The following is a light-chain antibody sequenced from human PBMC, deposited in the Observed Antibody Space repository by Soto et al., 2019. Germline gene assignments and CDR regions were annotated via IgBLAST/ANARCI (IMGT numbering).Light chain of an antibody. V-gene: IGLV3-25*02. Sequence: SYELTQPPSVSVSPGQTARITCSGDALPKQYAYWYQQKPGQAPVLVIYKDSERPSGIPERFSGSSSGTTVTLPISGVQAEDEADYYCQSADSSGTYPVVFGGGTKLTVL. CDR1: ALPKQY. J-gene: IGLJ2*01. CDR2: KDS. CDR3: QSADSSGTYPVV.